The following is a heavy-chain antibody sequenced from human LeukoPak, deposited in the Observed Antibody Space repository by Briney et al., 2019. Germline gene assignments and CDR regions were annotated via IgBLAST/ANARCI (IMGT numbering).Heavy chain of an antibody. V-gene: IGHV3-23*01. CDR3: AKDQNYIAEAGTVAY. J-gene: IGHJ4*02. CDR2: ISGSGGST. CDR1: GFTFSSYA. D-gene: IGHD6-13*01. Sequence: GGSLRLSCAASGFTFSSYAMGWVRQAPGKGLEWVSAISGSGGSTYYADSVKGRFTISRDNSKNTLYLQMNSLRAEDTAVYYCAKDQNYIAEAGTVAYWGQGTLVTVSS.